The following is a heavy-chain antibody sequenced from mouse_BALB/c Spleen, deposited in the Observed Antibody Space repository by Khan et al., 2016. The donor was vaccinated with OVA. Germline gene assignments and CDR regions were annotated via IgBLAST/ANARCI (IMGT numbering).Heavy chain of an antibody. CDR1: GFTFPDYY. V-gene: IGHV7-3*02. J-gene: IGHJ4*01. CDR3: ARDNPYAMDY. Sequence: EVELVESGGGLVKPGGSLRLSCATSGFTFPDYYMSWVRQHPGKALEWLTFIRNKANAYTTEYSAYVKGRFNISRDTSQSIRYLQMNTLRAEDSATYYCARDNPYAMDYWGQGTSVTVSS. CDR2: IRNKANAYTT.